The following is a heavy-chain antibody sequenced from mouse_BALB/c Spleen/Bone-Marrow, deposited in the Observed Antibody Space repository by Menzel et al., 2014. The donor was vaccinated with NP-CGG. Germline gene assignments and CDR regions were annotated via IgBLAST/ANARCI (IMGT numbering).Heavy chain of an antibody. CDR3: ARVITWYFDV. CDR2: ISSGGSYT. D-gene: IGHD2-4*01. Sequence: EVKLVESGGGLVKPGGSLKLSCAASGFTFSSYAMSWVRQTPEKRLEWVATISSGGSYTYYPDSVKGRFTISRDNAKNTLYLQMGSLRSEDTAMYYCARVITWYFDVWGAGTTVTVSS. J-gene: IGHJ1*01. CDR1: GFTFSSYA. V-gene: IGHV5-9-1*01.